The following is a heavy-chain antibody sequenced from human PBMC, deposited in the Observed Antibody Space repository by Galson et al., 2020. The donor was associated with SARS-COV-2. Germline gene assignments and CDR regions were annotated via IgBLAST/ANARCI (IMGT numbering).Heavy chain of an antibody. V-gene: IGHV3-73*01. Sequence: GESLKISCAASAFNFSASAIHWVRQASGKGLEWVGRIRGKAKTYATAYAASVKGRFTLSRDDSKNTAYLQMNSLKIDDTAVYYCTTLIDYWGQGILVTVSS. CDR2: IRGKAKTYAT. J-gene: IGHJ4*02. CDR1: AFNFSASA. CDR3: TTLIDY.